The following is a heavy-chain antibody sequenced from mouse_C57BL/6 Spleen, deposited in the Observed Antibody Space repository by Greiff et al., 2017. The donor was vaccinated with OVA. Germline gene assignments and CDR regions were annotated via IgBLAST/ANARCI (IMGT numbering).Heavy chain of an antibody. V-gene: IGHV1-9*01. J-gene: IGHJ1*03. CDR2: ILPGSGST. D-gene: IGHD1-1*01. Sequence: QVQLQQSGAELMKPGASVKLSCKATGYTFTGYWIEWVKQRPGHGLEWIGEILPGSGSTNYNEKFKGKATFTADKSSNTAYMQLSSLTTEDSAIYYCARATVVAHWYFDVWGTGTTVTVSS. CDR1: GYTFTGYW. CDR3: ARATVVAHWYFDV.